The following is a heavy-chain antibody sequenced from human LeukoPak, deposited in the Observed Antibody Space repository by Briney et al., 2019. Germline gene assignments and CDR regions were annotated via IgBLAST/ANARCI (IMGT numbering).Heavy chain of an antibody. V-gene: IGHV4-34*01. D-gene: IGHD6-13*01. CDR1: GGSFSGYY. Sequence: GSLSLSCAVYGGSFSGYYWSWIRQPPGKGLEWIGEIKHSGSTNYNPSLKSRVTISVDTSKNQFSLKPSSVTAADTAVYYCARRRQYSSSWHTSYYYYMDVWGKGTTVTVSS. CDR3: ARRRQYSSSWHTSYYYYMDV. CDR2: IKHSGST. J-gene: IGHJ6*03.